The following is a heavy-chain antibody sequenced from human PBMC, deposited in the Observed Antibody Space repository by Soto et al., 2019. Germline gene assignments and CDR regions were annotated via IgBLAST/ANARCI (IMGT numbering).Heavy chain of an antibody. D-gene: IGHD2-15*01. J-gene: IGHJ5*02. CDR3: CVVKRRDQYSTSGYWFDP. V-gene: IGHV3-15*01. CDR2: IKSKADGETK. CDR1: GFTFSHAW. Sequence: VSLRLSCAASGFTFSHAWMSWVRQAPGKGLEWVGRIKSKADGETKDYGAPVRGRFTISRDDSKDTLYLQMNSLRIEDTAVYYCCVVKRRDQYSTSGYWFDPWGQGTLVTVSS.